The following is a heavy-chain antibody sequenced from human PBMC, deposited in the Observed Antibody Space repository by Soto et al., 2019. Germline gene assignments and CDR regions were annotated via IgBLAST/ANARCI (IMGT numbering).Heavy chain of an antibody. CDR1: GFTFSSYA. CDR3: AKFHQSSGYPNWFDP. D-gene: IGHD3-22*01. V-gene: IGHV3-23*01. Sequence: GGSLRLSCAASGFTFSSYAMSWVRQAPGKGLEWVSAISGSGGSTYYADSVKGRFTISRDNSKNTLYLQMNSLRAEDTAVYDCAKFHQSSGYPNWFDPWGQGTLVTVSS. J-gene: IGHJ5*02. CDR2: ISGSGGST.